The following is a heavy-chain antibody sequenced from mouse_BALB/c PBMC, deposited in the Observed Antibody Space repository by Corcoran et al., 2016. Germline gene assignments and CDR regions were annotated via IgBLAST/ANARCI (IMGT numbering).Heavy chain of an antibody. Sequence: DVQLQESGPGLVKPSQSLSLTCSVTGYSITSGYYWNWIRQFPGNKLELVGYISYDGSNNYNPSRKNKISITRDTSSNQVFLKLNTVTTEDTAIYYGATVLRTFDDWGQGTTFTVSS. CDR2: ISYDGSN. D-gene: IGHD1-1*01. V-gene: IGHV3-6*02. CDR1: GYSITSGYY. J-gene: IGHJ2*01. CDR3: ATVLRTFDD.